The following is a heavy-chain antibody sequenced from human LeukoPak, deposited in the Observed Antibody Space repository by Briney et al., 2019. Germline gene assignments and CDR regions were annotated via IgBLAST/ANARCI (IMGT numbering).Heavy chain of an antibody. J-gene: IGHJ4*02. D-gene: IGHD3-10*01. Sequence: PSETLSLTCTVSGGSISSSSYSWGWIRQPPGKGLEWIGSIYYSGSTYYNPSLKSRVTISVDTSKNQFSLKLSSVTAADTAVYYCARLGVRGVYPVDYWGQGTLVTVSS. CDR3: ARLGVRGVYPVDY. CDR1: GGSISSSSYS. CDR2: IYYSGST. V-gene: IGHV4-39*01.